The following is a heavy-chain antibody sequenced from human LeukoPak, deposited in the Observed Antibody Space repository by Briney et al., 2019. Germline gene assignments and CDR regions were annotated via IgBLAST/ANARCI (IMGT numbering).Heavy chain of an antibody. Sequence: ASVKVSCKASGYTFTDYYMHWVRQAPGQGLEWLGWINPNNGGTNYAQKFQGRVTITRDTSISTAYMELSSLRSDDTAVYYCARDRGGGSGTYYILYWGLGSLVTVSS. V-gene: IGHV1-2*02. J-gene: IGHJ4*02. CDR3: ARDRGGGSGTYYILY. CDR2: INPNNGGT. CDR1: GYTFTDYY. D-gene: IGHD3-10*01.